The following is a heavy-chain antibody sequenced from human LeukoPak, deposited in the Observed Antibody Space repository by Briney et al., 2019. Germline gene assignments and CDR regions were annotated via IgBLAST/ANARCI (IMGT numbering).Heavy chain of an antibody. CDR3: ATTQPFLEWSHDF. CDR2: IDPSGKT. J-gene: IGHJ4*02. V-gene: IGHV4-4*09. Sequence: SETLSLTCSVSGATMDSYYWTWIRQPPGKGLEWIGYIDPSGKTNYSPSLKSRVTISVDTSKKQFSLRLTSLTGADTAVYYCATTQPFLEWSHDFWGQGSLVAVSS. CDR1: GATMDSYY. D-gene: IGHD3-3*01.